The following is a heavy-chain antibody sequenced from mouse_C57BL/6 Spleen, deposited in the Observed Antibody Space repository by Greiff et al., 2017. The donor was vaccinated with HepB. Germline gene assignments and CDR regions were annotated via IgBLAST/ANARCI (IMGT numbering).Heavy chain of an antibody. Sequence: QVQLQQPGAELVRPGTSVKLSCKASGYTFTSYWMHWVKQRPGQGLEWIGVIDPSDSYTNYNQKFKGKATLTVDTSSSTAYMQLSSLTSEDSAVYYCARPVYGSSYEEGYWGQGTTLTVSS. CDR1: GYTFTSYW. V-gene: IGHV1-59*01. J-gene: IGHJ2*01. CDR2: IDPSDSYT. D-gene: IGHD1-1*01. CDR3: ARPVYGSSYEEGY.